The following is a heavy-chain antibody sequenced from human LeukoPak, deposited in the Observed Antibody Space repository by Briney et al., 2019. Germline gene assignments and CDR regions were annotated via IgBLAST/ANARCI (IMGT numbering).Heavy chain of an antibody. D-gene: IGHD3-10*01. CDR1: GFTFSRYA. CDR3: VKDSSSGSYFDY. CDR2: ISSNGGST. V-gene: IGHV3-64D*06. J-gene: IGHJ4*02. Sequence: GGSLRLSCSASGFTFSRYAMHWVRQAPGKGLEYVSAISSNGGSTYYADSVKGRFAISRDNSRNTLHLQMSSLRVEDTAVYYCVKDSSSGSYFDYWGQGTLVTVSS.